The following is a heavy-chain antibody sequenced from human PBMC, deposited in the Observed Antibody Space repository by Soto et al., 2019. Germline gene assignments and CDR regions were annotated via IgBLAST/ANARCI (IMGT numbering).Heavy chain of an antibody. CDR2: IHYSGTT. Sequence: SETLSLTCTVSGGSMRNYFWTWIRQPPGKGLEWIGYIHYSGTTSFFPSYNPSLRSRVTISEDTSKNQFSLKLLSVTTADTAVYFCAAGEASSRNLAPYYLDFWGQGALVTVSS. CDR1: GGSMRNYF. J-gene: IGHJ4*02. V-gene: IGHV4-59*01. D-gene: IGHD6-13*01. CDR3: AAGEASSRNLAPYYLDF.